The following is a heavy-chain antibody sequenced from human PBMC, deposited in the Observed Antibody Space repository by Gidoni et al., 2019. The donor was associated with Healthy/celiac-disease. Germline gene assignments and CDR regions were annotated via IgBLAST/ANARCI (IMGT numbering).Heavy chain of an antibody. J-gene: IGHJ5*02. CDR1: GGTFRRYV. CDR2: IIPIFGTA. CDR3: ARAVDSSSWYGRFDP. Sequence: QVQLVQSGAEVQKPGSSVKVSCKASGGTFRRYVISWVRQAPGQGLEWMGGIIPIFGTANYAQKFQGRVTITADESTSTAYMELSSLRAEDTAVYYCARAVDSSSWYGRFDPWGQGTLVTVSS. D-gene: IGHD6-13*01. V-gene: IGHV1-69*01.